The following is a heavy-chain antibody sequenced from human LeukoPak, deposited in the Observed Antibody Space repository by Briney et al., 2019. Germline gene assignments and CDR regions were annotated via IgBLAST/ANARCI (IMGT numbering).Heavy chain of an antibody. CDR1: GFTFSSHA. D-gene: IGHD2-2*01. J-gene: IGHJ4*02. CDR2: LSGSGYNT. V-gene: IGHV3-23*01. CDR3: AKDPYGTRYFDY. Sequence: GGALRLSCAASGFTFSSHALSWVRQAPGKGLEWVSSLSGSGYNTYYADSVKGRFTISRDNSKNTVYLQMNSLRAEDTAVYYCAKDPYGTRYFDYWGQGTLVTVSS.